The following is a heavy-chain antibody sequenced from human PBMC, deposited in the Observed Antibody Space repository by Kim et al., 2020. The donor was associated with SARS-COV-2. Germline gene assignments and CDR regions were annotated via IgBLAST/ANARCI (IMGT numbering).Heavy chain of an antibody. CDR2: IYHSGST. J-gene: IGHJ6*02. D-gene: IGHD3-3*01. CDR3: ARDGYDFWSGYGDYYYYGMDV. Sequence: SETLSLTCAVSGGSISSSNWWSWVRQPPGKGLEWIGEIYHSGSTNYNPSLKSRVTISVDKSKNQFSLKLSSVTAADTAVYYCARDGYDFWSGYGDYYYYGMDVWGQGTTVTVSS. V-gene: IGHV4-4*02. CDR1: GGSISSSNW.